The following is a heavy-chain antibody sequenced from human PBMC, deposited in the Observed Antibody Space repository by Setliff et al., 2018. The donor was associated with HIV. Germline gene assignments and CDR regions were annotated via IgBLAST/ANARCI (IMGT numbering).Heavy chain of an antibody. J-gene: IGHJ4*02. CDR3: AKELAASGLGYFDS. CDR1: GFTFSNYA. Sequence: GSLRLSCAASGFTFSNYAMSWVRQAPGEGLEWVSAILSTGERTFYADSVKGRFTISRDNSKNTVYPQMNSLRAEDTAEYYCAKELAASGLGYFDSWGRGILVTVS. CDR2: ILSTGERT. D-gene: IGHD3-22*01. V-gene: IGHV3-23*01.